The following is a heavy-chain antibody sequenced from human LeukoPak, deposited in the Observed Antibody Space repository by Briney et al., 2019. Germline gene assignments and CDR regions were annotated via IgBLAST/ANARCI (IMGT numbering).Heavy chain of an antibody. V-gene: IGHV4-4*02. CDR3: ASRDSYGYLGVDY. CDR1: GGSISSSNW. D-gene: IGHD5-18*01. J-gene: IGHJ4*02. Sequence: SGTLSLTCAVSGGSISSSNWWSWVRQPPGKGLEWIGEIYHSGSTNYNPSLKSRVTISVDKSKNQFSLRLSSVTAADTAVYYCASRDSYGYLGVDYWGQGTLVTVSS. CDR2: IYHSGST.